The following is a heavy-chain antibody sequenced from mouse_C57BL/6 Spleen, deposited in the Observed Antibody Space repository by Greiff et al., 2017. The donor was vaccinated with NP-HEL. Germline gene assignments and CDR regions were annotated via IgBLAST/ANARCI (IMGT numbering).Heavy chain of an antibody. V-gene: IGHV1-5*01. D-gene: IGHD1-1*01. CDR1: GYTFTSYW. CDR3: TRETTVVAWYYFDY. Sequence: DVKLQESGTVLARPGASVKMSCKTSGYTFTSYWMHWVKQRPGQGLEWIGAIYPGNSDTSYNQKFKGKAKLTAVTSASTAYMELSSLTNEDSAVYYCTRETTVVAWYYFDYWGQGTTLTVSS. J-gene: IGHJ2*01. CDR2: IYPGNSDT.